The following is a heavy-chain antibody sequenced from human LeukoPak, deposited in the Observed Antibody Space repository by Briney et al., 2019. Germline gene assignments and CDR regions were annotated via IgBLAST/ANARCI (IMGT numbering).Heavy chain of an antibody. CDR1: GFTFSSYW. CDR3: ARTSSSWDFDY. D-gene: IGHD6-6*01. Sequence: GGSLRLSCAAPGFTFSSYWMSWVRQAPGKGLEWVANIKQDGSEKYYVDSVKGRFTISRDNAKNSLYLQMNSLRAEDTAVYYCARTSSSWDFDYWGQGTLVTVSS. V-gene: IGHV3-7*01. J-gene: IGHJ4*02. CDR2: IKQDGSEK.